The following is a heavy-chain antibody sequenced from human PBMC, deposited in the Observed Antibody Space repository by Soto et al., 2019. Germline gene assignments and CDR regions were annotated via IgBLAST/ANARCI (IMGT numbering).Heavy chain of an antibody. CDR3: ARDDRYSSSSVGYYYYGMDV. CDR1: GGSISSGGYY. V-gene: IGHV4-31*03. D-gene: IGHD6-6*01. J-gene: IGHJ6*02. CDR2: IYYSGST. Sequence: SETLSLTCTVSGGSISSGGYYWSWIRQHPGKGLEWIGYIYYSGSTYYNPSLKSRVTISVDTSKNQFSLKLSSVTAADTAVYYCARDDRYSSSSVGYYYYGMDVWAQGTTVTVSS.